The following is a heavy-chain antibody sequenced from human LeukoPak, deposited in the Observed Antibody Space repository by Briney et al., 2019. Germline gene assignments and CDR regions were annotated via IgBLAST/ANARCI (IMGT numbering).Heavy chain of an antibody. CDR3: ARAPSEIGGYYPEYFRH. Sequence: GGSLRLSCAAPGFPFSTYWMHWVRQAPGKGLVWVSRIKSDGSTNYADSVKGRFTISRDNAKNTLSLQMNSLRPEDTGVYYCARAPSEIGGYYPEYFRHWGQGTLVTVSS. CDR2: IKSDGST. D-gene: IGHD3-22*01. V-gene: IGHV3-74*01. CDR1: GFPFSTYW. J-gene: IGHJ1*01.